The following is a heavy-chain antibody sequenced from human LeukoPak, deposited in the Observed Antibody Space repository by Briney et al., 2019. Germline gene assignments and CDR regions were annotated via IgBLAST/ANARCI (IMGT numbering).Heavy chain of an antibody. D-gene: IGHD6-13*01. V-gene: IGHV4-4*09. J-gene: IGHJ6*03. CDR2: IYTSGST. CDR1: GGSISSYY. Sequence: SETLSLTCTVSGGSISSYYWSWIRQPPGKGLEWIGYIYTSGSTNYNPSLKSRVTISVGTSKNQFSLKLSSVTAADTAVYYCARQGIAAARWNYYYYMDVWGKGTTVTVS. CDR3: ARQGIAAARWNYYYYMDV.